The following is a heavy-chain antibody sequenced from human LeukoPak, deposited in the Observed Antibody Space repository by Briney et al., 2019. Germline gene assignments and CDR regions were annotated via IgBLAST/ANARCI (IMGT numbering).Heavy chain of an antibody. Sequence: GGSLRLSCAASGFTFSTYTMTWVRQAPGKGLEWVSYISSTSGTIYYADSVKGRFTISRDNAKTSLFLQMDSLRDEDTAVYYCARDLWGTSGYRFDYWGQGTLATVSS. CDR3: ARDLWGTSGYRFDY. V-gene: IGHV3-48*02. J-gene: IGHJ4*02. D-gene: IGHD3-22*01. CDR1: GFTFSTYT. CDR2: ISSTSGTI.